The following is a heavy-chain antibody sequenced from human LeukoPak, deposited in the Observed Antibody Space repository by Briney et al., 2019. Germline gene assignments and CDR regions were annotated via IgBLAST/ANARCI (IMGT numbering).Heavy chain of an antibody. Sequence: PGGSLRLSCAVSGITLRNYGMSWVRQAPGKGLEWVAGISDSGGSTNYADSVKGRFTISRDNPKNTLYLQMNSLRAEDTAVYFCAKRGVVIRVILVGFHKEAYYFDSWGQGALVPVSS. CDR3: AKRGVVIRVILVGFHKEAYYFDS. D-gene: IGHD3-22*01. CDR1: GITLRNYG. CDR2: ISDSGGST. V-gene: IGHV3-23*01. J-gene: IGHJ4*02.